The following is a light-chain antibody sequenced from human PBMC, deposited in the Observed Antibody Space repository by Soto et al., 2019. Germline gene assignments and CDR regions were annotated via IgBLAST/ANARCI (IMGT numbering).Light chain of an antibody. Sequence: DVQMTQSPSSLSASVGDKLTITCRANQSITNFLNWYQKKPGEVPKLLIYAASRLQSGVPSRFSGSGYGTDFALTINSLQPEDFATYYCQQSYTIPRLSFGGGTRVDFK. CDR1: QSITNF. V-gene: IGKV1-39*01. CDR2: AAS. J-gene: IGKJ4*01. CDR3: QQSYTIPRLS.